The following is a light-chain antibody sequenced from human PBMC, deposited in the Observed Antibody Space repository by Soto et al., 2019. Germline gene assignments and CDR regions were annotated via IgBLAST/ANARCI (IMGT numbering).Light chain of an antibody. V-gene: IGLV2-14*03. J-gene: IGLJ1*01. CDR3: SSYTTDSTRV. CDR1: RDDVGGYDY. Sequence: QSVVAQPASVSGSPGQSITISCSGTRDDVGGYDYVSWYQQHPGQAPKVIIYDVSHRPSGVSSRFSASKSGNTASLTISGLQAEDEADYYCSSYTTDSTRVFGTGTKVTVL. CDR2: DVS.